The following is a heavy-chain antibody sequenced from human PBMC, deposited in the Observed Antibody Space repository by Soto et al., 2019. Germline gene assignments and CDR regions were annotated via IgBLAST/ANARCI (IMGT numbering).Heavy chain of an antibody. V-gene: IGHV3-48*04. Sequence: GGSLRLSCAAFGLTLSTSSMNWVRQAPGRGLEWISYIRRQTSVTAYADSVKGRFTISRDNAKNSLYLQMNSLRAEDTALYYCAKDTSGIPGVVVVPAAMAYNWFDPWGQGTLVTVSS. CDR2: IRRQTSVT. CDR3: AKDTSGIPGVVVVPAAMAYNWFDP. J-gene: IGHJ5*02. CDR1: GLTLSTSS. D-gene: IGHD2-2*01.